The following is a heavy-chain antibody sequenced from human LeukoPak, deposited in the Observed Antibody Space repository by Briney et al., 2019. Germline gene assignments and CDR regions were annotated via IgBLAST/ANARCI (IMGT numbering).Heavy chain of an antibody. CDR2: INPNSGGT. V-gene: IGHV1-2*02. Sequence: ASVKLSCKASGYSLIDYYMHWVRQAPGQGLEWMGWINPNSGGTNYAQKFQGRVTMTRDTSIGTAYMELSTLTSDDTAVYYCARDLAAALHGYWGQGTLVTVSS. J-gene: IGHJ4*02. CDR3: ARDLAAALHGY. D-gene: IGHD6-13*01. CDR1: GYSLIDYY.